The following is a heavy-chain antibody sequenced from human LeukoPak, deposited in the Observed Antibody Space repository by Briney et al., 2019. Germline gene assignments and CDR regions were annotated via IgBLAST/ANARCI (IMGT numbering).Heavy chain of an antibody. CDR3: ATGLYYYDSSGYRFDY. Sequence: APVKVSCKVSGYTLTELSMHWVRQAPGKGLEWMGGFDPEDGETIYAQKFQGRVTMTEDTSTDTAYMELSSLRSEDTAVYYCATGLYYYDSSGYRFDYWGQGTLVTVSS. J-gene: IGHJ4*02. CDR1: GYTLTELS. D-gene: IGHD3-22*01. V-gene: IGHV1-24*01. CDR2: FDPEDGET.